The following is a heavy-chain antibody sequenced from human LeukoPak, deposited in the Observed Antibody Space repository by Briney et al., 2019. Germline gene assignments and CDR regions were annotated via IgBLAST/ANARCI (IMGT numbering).Heavy chain of an antibody. CDR1: GGSISSYY. CDR2: IYYSGST. CDR3: ARETAAAGLEYFDL. J-gene: IGHJ2*01. D-gene: IGHD6-13*01. Sequence: SETLSLTCTVSGGSISSYYWSWLRQPPGKGLEWIGYIYYSGSTNYNPSLKSRVTISVNTSKNQFSLKLSSVTAADTAVYYCARETAAAGLEYFDLWGRGTLVTVSS. V-gene: IGHV4-59*01.